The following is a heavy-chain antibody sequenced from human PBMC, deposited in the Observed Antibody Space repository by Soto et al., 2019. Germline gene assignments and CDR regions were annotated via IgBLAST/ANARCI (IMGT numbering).Heavy chain of an antibody. CDR1: GFTFSSYC. Sequence: QVQLVESGGGVVQPGRALRLSCAASGFTFSSYCRHWVRQAPRNGLEWVAVIVYDGSKKYYADSVKGRFTISRDNSKNTLYLQMSSLRAEDTALYYCVKDGSSGWPYFDDMDVWGQGTTVTVSS. D-gene: IGHD6-19*01. CDR2: IVYDGSKK. J-gene: IGHJ6*02. CDR3: VKDGSSGWPYFDDMDV. V-gene: IGHV3-30*18.